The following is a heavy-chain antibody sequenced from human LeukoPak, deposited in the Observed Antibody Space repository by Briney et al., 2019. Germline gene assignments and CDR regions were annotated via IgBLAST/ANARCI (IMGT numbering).Heavy chain of an antibody. J-gene: IGHJ4*02. V-gene: IGHV4-59*01. CDR3: ARQEGSYFDY. CDR2: IYCSGST. Sequence: SETLSLTCTVSGGSISSYYWSWIRQPPGKGLEWIGYIYCSGSTNYNPSLKSRVTISVDTSKNQFSLKLSSVTAADTAVYYCARQEGSYFDYWGQGTLVTVSS. CDR1: GGSISSYY.